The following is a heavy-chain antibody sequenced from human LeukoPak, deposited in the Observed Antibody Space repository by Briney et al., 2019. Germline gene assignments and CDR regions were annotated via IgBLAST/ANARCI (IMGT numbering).Heavy chain of an antibody. D-gene: IGHD5-18*01. CDR2: ISSSSSYI. V-gene: IGHV3-21*01. CDR1: GFTFSSYR. Sequence: GGSLRLSCAASGFTFSSYRMNWVRQARGKGLEWVSSISSSSSYIYYADSVKGRFTISRDNAKNSLYLQMNSLRAEDTAVYYCARDGYSYGFNWFDPWGQGTLVTVSS. J-gene: IGHJ5*02. CDR3: ARDGYSYGFNWFDP.